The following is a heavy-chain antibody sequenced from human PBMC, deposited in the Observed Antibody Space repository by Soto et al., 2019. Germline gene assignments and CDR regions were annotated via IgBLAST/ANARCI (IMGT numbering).Heavy chain of an antibody. D-gene: IGHD1-7*01. J-gene: IGHJ4*02. CDR3: AKAPDPTPYNWSYYYFDY. CDR2: ISGSGGST. V-gene: IGHV3-23*01. CDR1: GFTFSSYA. Sequence: GGSLRLSCAASGFTFSSYAMSWVRQAPGKGLEWVSAISGSGGSTYYADSVKGRFTISRDNSKNTLYLQMNSLRAEDTAVYYCAKAPDPTPYNWSYYYFDYWGQGTLVTVSS.